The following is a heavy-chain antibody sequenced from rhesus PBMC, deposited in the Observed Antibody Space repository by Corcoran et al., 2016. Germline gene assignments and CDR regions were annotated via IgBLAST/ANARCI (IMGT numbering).Heavy chain of an antibody. CDR3: ARDTPSLGSSPDY. J-gene: IGHJ4*01. D-gene: IGHD7-45*01. CDR1: GGSFSGYY. Sequence: QVQLQESGPGLVKPSETLSLTCAVSGGSFSGYYWGWIRQPPGKGLEWIGYIRGRSGSTDYNPSLKSRVTISTDTSKNQFSLKLSSVTAADTAVYYCARDTPSLGSSPDYWGQGVLVTVSS. CDR2: IRGRSGST. V-gene: IGHV4-165*01.